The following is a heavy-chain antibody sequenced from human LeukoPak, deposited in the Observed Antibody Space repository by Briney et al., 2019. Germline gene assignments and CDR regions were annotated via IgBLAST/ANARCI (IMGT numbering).Heavy chain of an antibody. Sequence: PGRSLRLSCAASGFTFSSYAMHWVRQAPGKGLEWVAVISYDGSNKYYADSVKGRFTISRDNSKNTLYLQMNSLRAEDTAVYYCAKDLSSGYSYGYINYWGQGTLVTVSS. V-gene: IGHV3-30-3*01. CDR3: AKDLSSGYSYGYINY. CDR1: GFTFSSYA. J-gene: IGHJ4*02. CDR2: ISYDGSNK. D-gene: IGHD5-18*01.